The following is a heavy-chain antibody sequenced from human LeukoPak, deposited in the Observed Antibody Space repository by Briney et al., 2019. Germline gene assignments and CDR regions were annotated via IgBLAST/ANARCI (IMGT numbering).Heavy chain of an antibody. J-gene: IGHJ6*02. Sequence: GGSLRLSCAASGFTFSSYAMSWVRQAPGKGLEWVSSISGGGGSTYYADSVKGRFTISRDNSKNTLYVQMNSLRAEDTAVYYCAKEKDSYGYNYYGLDVWGQGTTVTVSS. D-gene: IGHD5-18*01. CDR3: AKEKDSYGYNYYGLDV. V-gene: IGHV3-23*01. CDR2: ISGGGGST. CDR1: GFTFSSYA.